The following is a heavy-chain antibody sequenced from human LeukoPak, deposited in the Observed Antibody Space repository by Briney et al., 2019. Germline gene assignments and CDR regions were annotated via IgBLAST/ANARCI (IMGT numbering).Heavy chain of an antibody. CDR2: INSNSGDT. CDR1: GYSFTDYY. V-gene: IGHV1-2*02. Sequence: ASVKVSCKTSGYSFTDYYIHWVRQAPGQGLEWMGWINSNSGDTNYAQKFQGRVTMTRDTSISTAYMELNRLRSDDTAVYYCARGLRGISSGYSNFDYWGQGTLVTVSS. J-gene: IGHJ4*02. D-gene: IGHD3-22*01. CDR3: ARGLRGISSGYSNFDY.